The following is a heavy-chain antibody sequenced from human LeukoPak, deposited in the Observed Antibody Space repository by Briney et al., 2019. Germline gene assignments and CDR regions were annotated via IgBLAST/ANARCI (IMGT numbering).Heavy chain of an antibody. J-gene: IGHJ4*02. Sequence: SEPLSLTCAVYGGSFSSSNYYWGWIRQPPGKGLEWIGSIYYSGSTYYHPSLKSRVTISVDTSKNQFSLKLSSVTAADTAVYYCARATYYFDYWGQGTLVTVSS. CDR2: IYYSGST. CDR1: GGSFSSSNYY. CDR3: ARATYYFDY. V-gene: IGHV4-39*07.